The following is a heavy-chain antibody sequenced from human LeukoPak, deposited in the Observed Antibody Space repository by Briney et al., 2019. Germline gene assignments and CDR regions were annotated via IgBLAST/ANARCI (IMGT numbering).Heavy chain of an antibody. CDR1: GFTFSSYS. Sequence: GGSLRLSCAASGFTFSSYSMNWVRQAPGEGLEWVSSISSSSSYIYYADSVKGRFTISRDNAKNSLYLQMNSLRAEDTAVYYCARMVRGRRRYYFDYWGQGTLVTVSS. CDR3: ARMVRGRRRYYFDY. D-gene: IGHD3-10*01. J-gene: IGHJ4*02. V-gene: IGHV3-21*01. CDR2: ISSSSSYI.